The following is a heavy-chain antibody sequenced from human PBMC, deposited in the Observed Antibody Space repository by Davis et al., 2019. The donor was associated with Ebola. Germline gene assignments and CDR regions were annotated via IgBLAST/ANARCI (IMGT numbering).Heavy chain of an antibody. CDR3: AAEPILPPGETAFDY. D-gene: IGHD2-2*01. Sequence: GESLKISCAASGFTVSSNYMSWVRQAPGKGLEWVSVIWYDSSREHYADSVKGRFTISRDNSKNTLYLQMSSLRPEDTAVYYCAAEPILPPGETAFDYWGQGDLVTVSS. CDR2: IWYDSSRE. J-gene: IGHJ4*02. V-gene: IGHV3-33*03. CDR1: GFTVSSNY.